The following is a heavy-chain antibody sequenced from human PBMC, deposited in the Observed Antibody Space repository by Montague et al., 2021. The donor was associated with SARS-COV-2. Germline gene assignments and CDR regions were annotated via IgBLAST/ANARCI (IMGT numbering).Heavy chain of an antibody. D-gene: IGHD3-10*01. V-gene: IGHV4-39*01. CDR1: GGSISSTSYY. Sequence: SETLSLTCTVSGGSISSTSYYWGWIRQPPGKGLEWIGSISYSGSTYYKSSLKSRVTISVDTSKNQFSPRLSSVTAADTAVYYCARRITGSGNAFDIWGQGTMVTVSS. CDR3: ARRITGSGNAFDI. CDR2: ISYSGST. J-gene: IGHJ3*02.